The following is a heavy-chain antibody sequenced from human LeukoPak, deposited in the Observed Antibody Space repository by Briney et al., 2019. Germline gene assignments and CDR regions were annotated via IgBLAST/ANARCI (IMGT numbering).Heavy chain of an antibody. Sequence: GGSLRLSCAASGFTFTNAWMSWVRQAPGKGLEWVSSISSSSSYIYYADSVKGRFTISRDNAKNSLYLQMNSLRAEDTAVYYCARDQNGAFDIWGQGTMVTVSS. CDR1: GFTFTNAW. J-gene: IGHJ3*02. V-gene: IGHV3-21*01. CDR3: ARDQNGAFDI. CDR2: ISSSSSYI.